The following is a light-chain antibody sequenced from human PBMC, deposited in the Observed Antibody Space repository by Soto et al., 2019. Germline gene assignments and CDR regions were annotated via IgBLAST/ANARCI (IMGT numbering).Light chain of an antibody. CDR1: QSVSTF. CDR2: DAS. Sequence: EIVLTQSPATLSLSPGERATLSCRASQSVSTFLAWYQQKPGQAPRLLIYDASNRATGIPPRFSGSGSGIDLTLTISSLEPEDFAVYYCQQRRNWPRYTFGQGNKLAIK. CDR3: QQRRNWPRYT. V-gene: IGKV3-11*01. J-gene: IGKJ2*01.